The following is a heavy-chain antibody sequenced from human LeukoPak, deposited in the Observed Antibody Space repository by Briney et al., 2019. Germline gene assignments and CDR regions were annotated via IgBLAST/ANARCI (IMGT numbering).Heavy chain of an antibody. CDR2: IDPGDSDT. D-gene: IGHD5-12*01. J-gene: IGHJ4*02. CDR3: ARRLPRGYSGYDPYYFDY. V-gene: IGHV5-51*01. Sequence: GESLKISCKGSGYSFTSYWIGWLRQMPGKGLEWMEIIDPGDSDTRYSPSFQGQVTISADKSISTAYLQWSSLKASDTAMYYCARRLPRGYSGYDPYYFDYWGQGTLVTVSS. CDR1: GYSFTSYW.